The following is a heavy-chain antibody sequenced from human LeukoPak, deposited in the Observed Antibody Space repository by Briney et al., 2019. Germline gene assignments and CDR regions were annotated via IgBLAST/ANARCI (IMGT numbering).Heavy chain of an antibody. CDR2: ISNNGGYT. CDR1: GFTFSSSA. Sequence: HPGGSLRLSCAASGFTFSSSAMSWVRQVPGKGLEWVSAISNNGGYTYYADSVQGRFTISRDNSKSTLCLQMNSLRAEDTAVYYCAKQLGYCSDGSCYFPYWGQGTLVTVSS. CDR3: AKQLGYCSDGSCYFPY. J-gene: IGHJ4*02. D-gene: IGHD2-15*01. V-gene: IGHV3-23*01.